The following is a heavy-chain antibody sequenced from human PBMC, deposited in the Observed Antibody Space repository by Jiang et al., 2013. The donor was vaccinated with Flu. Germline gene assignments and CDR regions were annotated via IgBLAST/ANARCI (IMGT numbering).Heavy chain of an antibody. J-gene: IGHJ3*01. CDR2: SILVTLDT. CDR1: TYW. V-gene: IGHV5-51*01. Sequence: TYWIGLGAPGSPGKAWSGWESSILVTLDTKYSPSFQGLVTISADKSMNTAYLQWSSLQASDTATYFCARPARQFGSKDAYDFWGQGTMVTVSS. CDR3: ARPARQFGSKDAYDF. D-gene: IGHD3-16*01.